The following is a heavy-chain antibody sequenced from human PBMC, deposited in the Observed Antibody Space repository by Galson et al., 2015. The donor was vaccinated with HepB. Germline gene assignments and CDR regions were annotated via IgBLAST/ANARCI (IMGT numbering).Heavy chain of an antibody. CDR1: GFTFSSYS. V-gene: IGHV3-21*01. CDR2: ISSSSSYI. CDR3: ARDRVSSGDLSPFDY. D-gene: IGHD6-19*01. Sequence: LRLSCAASGFTFSSYSMNWVRQAPGKGLEWVSSISSSSSYIYYADSVKGRFTISRDNAKNSLYLQMNSLRAEDTAVYYCARDRVSSGDLSPFDYWGQGTLVTVSS. J-gene: IGHJ4*02.